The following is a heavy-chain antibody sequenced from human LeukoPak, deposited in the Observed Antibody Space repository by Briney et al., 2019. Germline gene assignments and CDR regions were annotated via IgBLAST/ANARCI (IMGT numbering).Heavy chain of an antibody. CDR2: ISSSSSTI. CDR1: GFTFSSYS. CDR3: ARDMRSGVVVITHDAFDI. Sequence: GGSLRLSCAASGFTFSSYSMNWVGQAPGKGREWVSYISSSSSTIYYADSVKGRFTISRDNAKNSLYLQMNSLRAEDTAVYYCARDMRSGVVVITHDAFDIWGQGTMVTVSS. V-gene: IGHV3-48*04. D-gene: IGHD3-22*01. J-gene: IGHJ3*02.